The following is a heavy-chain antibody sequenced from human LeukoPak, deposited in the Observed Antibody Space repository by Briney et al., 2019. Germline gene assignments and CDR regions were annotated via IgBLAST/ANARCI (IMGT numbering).Heavy chain of an antibody. D-gene: IGHD7-27*01. CDR3: ARVSSGDNFNFDY. V-gene: IGHV1-69*05. Sequence: GASVKVSCKASGGTFSSYAISWVRQAPGQGLEWMGGIIPIFGTANYAQKFQGRVTITTDESTSTAYMELSSLRSEDTAVYYCARVSSGDNFNFDYWGQGTLVTVSS. CDR1: GGTFSSYA. J-gene: IGHJ4*02. CDR2: IIPIFGTA.